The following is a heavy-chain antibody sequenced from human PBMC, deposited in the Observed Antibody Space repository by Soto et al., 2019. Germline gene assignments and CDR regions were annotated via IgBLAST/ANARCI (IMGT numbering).Heavy chain of an antibody. CDR3: ARDRGGYSYGLGYYYYGMDV. CDR1: GGTFSSYT. CDR2: IIPILGIA. V-gene: IGHV1-69*04. J-gene: IGHJ6*02. Sequence: SVKVTCKASGGTFSSYTISWVRQAPGQGLEWMGRIIPILGIANYAQKFQGRVTITADKSTSTAYMELSSLRSEDTAVYYCARDRGGYSYGLGYYYYGMDVWGQGNTVTVSS. D-gene: IGHD5-18*01.